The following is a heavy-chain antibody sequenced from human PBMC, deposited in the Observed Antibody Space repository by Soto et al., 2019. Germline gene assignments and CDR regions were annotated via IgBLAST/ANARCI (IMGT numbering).Heavy chain of an antibody. CDR3: AKPSGLAVAGSAFDY. CDR2: IGGNGGNA. V-gene: IGHV3-23*01. D-gene: IGHD6-13*01. CDR1: GFTFSSYA. Sequence: TGGSLRLSCATSGFTFSSYAMSWVRQAPGKGLEWVSFIGGNGGNAYYADSVKGRFTISRDNSKNTLYLQMNSLRAEDTALYFCAKPSGLAVAGSAFDYWGQGSLVTVSS. J-gene: IGHJ4*02.